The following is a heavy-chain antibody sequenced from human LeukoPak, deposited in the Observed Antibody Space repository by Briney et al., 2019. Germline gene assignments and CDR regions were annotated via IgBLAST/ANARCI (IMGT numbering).Heavy chain of an antibody. J-gene: IGHJ4*02. CDR2: LSSSAGST. Sequence: PGESLRLSCAASGFTFRNYAMSWVRQAPGQGLEWVSALSSSAGSTYYADSVRGRFTISRDNSENTLYLQMNSLRAEDTAVYYCAKGHGSSWYTQIDYWGQGTLVTVSS. D-gene: IGHD6-13*01. CDR3: AKGHGSSWYTQIDY. V-gene: IGHV3-23*01. CDR1: GFTFRNYA.